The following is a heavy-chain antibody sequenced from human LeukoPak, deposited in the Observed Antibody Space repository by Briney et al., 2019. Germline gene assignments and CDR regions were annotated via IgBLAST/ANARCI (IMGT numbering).Heavy chain of an antibody. CDR3: AGSVVAADYYYYYYMDV. V-gene: IGHV4-34*01. CDR1: GGSISGYY. J-gene: IGHJ6*03. CDR2: INHSGST. Sequence: SETLSLTYTVSGGSISGYYWSWIRQPPGKGLEWIGEINHSGSTNYNPSLKSRVTISVDTSKNQFSLKLSSVTAADTAVYYCAGSVVAADYYYYYYMDVWGKGTTVTVSS. D-gene: IGHD2-15*01.